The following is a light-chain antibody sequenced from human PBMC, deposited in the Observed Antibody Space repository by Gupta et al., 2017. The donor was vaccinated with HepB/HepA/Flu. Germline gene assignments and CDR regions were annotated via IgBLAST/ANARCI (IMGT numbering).Light chain of an antibody. CDR2: AAS. Sequence: DIQMTQSPSSLSASVGDRVTITCRASQSLNNYLNWYQQKPGKAPKLLIYAASSLQSGVPSRFSGSGSGTDFTLTISSMQPEDFTTYYCQQTYSTPHTFGPGTKVDIE. CDR1: QSLNNY. J-gene: IGKJ3*01. V-gene: IGKV1-39*01. CDR3: QQTYSTPHT.